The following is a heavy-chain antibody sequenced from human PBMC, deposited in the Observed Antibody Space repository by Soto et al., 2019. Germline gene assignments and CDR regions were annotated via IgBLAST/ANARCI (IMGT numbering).Heavy chain of an antibody. V-gene: IGHV3-49*03. CDR3: TRVWIATYYYYYGMDV. CDR2: IRSKAYGGTT. Sequence: GGSLRLSCTASGFTFGDYAMSWFRQAPGKGLEWAGFIRSKAYGGTTEYAASVKGRFTISRDDSKSIAYLQMNSLKTEDTAVYYCTRVWIATYYYYYGMDVWGQGTTVTVSS. J-gene: IGHJ6*02. CDR1: GFTFGDYA. D-gene: IGHD2-2*03.